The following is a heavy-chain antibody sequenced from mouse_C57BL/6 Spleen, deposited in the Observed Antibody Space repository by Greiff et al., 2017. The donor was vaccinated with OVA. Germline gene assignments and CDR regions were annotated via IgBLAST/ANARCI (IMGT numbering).Heavy chain of an antibody. Sequence: LVESGGGLVKPGGSLKLSCAASGFTFSDYGMHWVRQAPEKGLEWVAYISSGSSTIYYADTVKGRFTISRDNAKNTLFLQMTSLRSEDTAMYYCARRYYYGSSYAMDYWGQGTSVTVSS. CDR2: ISSGSSTI. D-gene: IGHD1-1*01. CDR3: ARRYYYGSSYAMDY. J-gene: IGHJ4*01. CDR1: GFTFSDYG. V-gene: IGHV5-17*01.